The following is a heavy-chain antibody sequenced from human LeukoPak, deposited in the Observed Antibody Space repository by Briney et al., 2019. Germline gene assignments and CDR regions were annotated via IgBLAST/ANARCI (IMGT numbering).Heavy chain of an antibody. Sequence: PSETLSLTCTVSGYSISSGYYWGWIRQPPGKGLEWIGSIYHSGSTNYNPSLKSRVTISVDTSKNQISLKVRSVTAADTAVYYCARENWVFDYWGQGILVTVSS. D-gene: IGHD7-27*01. CDR1: GYSISSGYY. CDR2: IYHSGST. CDR3: ARENWVFDY. J-gene: IGHJ4*02. V-gene: IGHV4-38-2*02.